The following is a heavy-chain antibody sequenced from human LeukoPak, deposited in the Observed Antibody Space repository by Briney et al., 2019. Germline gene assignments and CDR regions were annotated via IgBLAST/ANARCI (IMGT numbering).Heavy chain of an antibody. Sequence: SETLSLTCTVSGGSISSRSCYWGWIRQPPGKGLEWIGSIYYSGSTYYNPSLKSRVTISVDTSKNQFSLKLSSVTAADTAVYYCARVPYDFWSGYPTAFDYWGQGTLVTVSS. J-gene: IGHJ4*02. CDR1: GGSISSRSCY. D-gene: IGHD3-3*01. CDR2: IYYSGST. CDR3: ARVPYDFWSGYPTAFDY. V-gene: IGHV4-39*01.